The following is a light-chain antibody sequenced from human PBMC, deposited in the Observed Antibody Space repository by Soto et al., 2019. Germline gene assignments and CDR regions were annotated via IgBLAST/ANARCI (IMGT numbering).Light chain of an antibody. CDR3: QQYNNWPLT. V-gene: IGKV3-15*01. Sequence: DIVMTQSPSTLSVSPGERATLSCRASQSVRSNLAWYQQKPGQAPRLLIFGESTMATGIPDRFTGSGSGTEFTLTISSLQAEDFAIYYCQQYNNWPLTFGGGTKVEIK. CDR1: QSVRSN. CDR2: GES. J-gene: IGKJ4*01.